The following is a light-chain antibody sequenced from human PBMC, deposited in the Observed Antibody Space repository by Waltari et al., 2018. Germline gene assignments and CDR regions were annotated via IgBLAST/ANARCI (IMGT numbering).Light chain of an antibody. V-gene: IGLV7-43*01. CDR1: TGAVTSAHY. CDR3: LFNLGGIRV. J-gene: IGLJ2*01. Sequence: QTMVTQEPSVTVSPGGTVTLTCAPSTGAVTSAHYPNWFQQKPGQAPRTLIYSTRNKEPWTPARFSGALVGGKAALTLSGAEPDDEADYYCLFNLGGIRVFGGGTKLTVL. CDR2: STR.